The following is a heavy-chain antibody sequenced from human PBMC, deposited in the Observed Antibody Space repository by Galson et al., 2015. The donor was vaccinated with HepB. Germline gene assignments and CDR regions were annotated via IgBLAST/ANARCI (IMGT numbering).Heavy chain of an antibody. CDR2: MNPNSGNT. D-gene: IGHD1-20*01. CDR1: GYTFTSYD. V-gene: IGHV1-8*01. Sequence: SVKVSCKASGYTFTSYDINWVRQATGQGLEWMGWMNPNSGNTGYAQKFQGRVTMTRNTSISTAYMEVSSLTSEDTAVYYCVGRVTGTTPEYDHWGQGTLVTVSS. J-gene: IGHJ4*02. CDR3: VGRVTGTTPEYDH.